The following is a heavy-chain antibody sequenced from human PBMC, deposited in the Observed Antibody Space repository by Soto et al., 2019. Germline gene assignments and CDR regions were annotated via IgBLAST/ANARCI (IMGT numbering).Heavy chain of an antibody. CDR1: GYTFTSYA. CDR2: INAGNGNT. CDR3: ASSDEWSAVFDY. V-gene: IGHV1-3*01. J-gene: IGHJ4*02. Sequence: ASVKVSCKASGYTFTSYAMHWVRQAPGQRLEWMGWINAGNGNTKYSQKFQGRVTITRDTSASTAYMELSSLRSEDTAVYYCASSDEWSAVFDYWGQGTLVTVSS. D-gene: IGHD3-3*01.